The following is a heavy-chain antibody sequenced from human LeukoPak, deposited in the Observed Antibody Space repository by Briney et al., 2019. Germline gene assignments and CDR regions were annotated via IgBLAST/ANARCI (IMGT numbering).Heavy chain of an antibody. CDR1: GFTFSTYW. J-gene: IGHJ5*02. V-gene: IGHV3-74*01. D-gene: IGHD4-17*01. Sequence: GGSLRLSCAASGFTFSTYWMHWVRQAPGQGPVWVSRISPDGSTTTYADSVRGRFSISRDNAKNTLYMQMSSLRVDDTAIYYCTKDPNGDYIGAFDPWGQGTLVTVSS. CDR3: TKDPNGDYIGAFDP. CDR2: ISPDGSTT.